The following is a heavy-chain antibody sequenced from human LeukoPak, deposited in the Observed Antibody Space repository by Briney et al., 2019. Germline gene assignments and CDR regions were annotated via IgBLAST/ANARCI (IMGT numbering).Heavy chain of an antibody. CDR1: GFSLSTTGVS. J-gene: IGHJ2*01. Sequence: ASGPTLVNPTQTLTLTCTFSGFSLSTTGVSVGWIRQSPGMALDWLSLIYLDDDKHYSPSLKSRLSITKDTSKNQVVLTMTNVDPVDTATYYCARSPVAGYWFFDIWGRGTLVTVSS. V-gene: IGHV2-5*02. D-gene: IGHD6-19*01. CDR2: IYLDDDK. CDR3: ARSPVAGYWFFDI.